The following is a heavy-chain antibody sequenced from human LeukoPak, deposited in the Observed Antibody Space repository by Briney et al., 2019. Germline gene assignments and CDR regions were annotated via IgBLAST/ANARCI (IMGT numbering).Heavy chain of an antibody. D-gene: IGHD3-22*01. Sequence: ASVKVCCKASGYTFTSYDINWVRQATGQGLEWMGWMNPNGGNTGYAQKFQGRVTMTRNTSISTAYMELSSLRSEDTAVYYCARARYYYDSSGPCYDYWGQGTLVTVSS. V-gene: IGHV1-8*02. CDR1: GYTFTSYD. J-gene: IGHJ4*02. CDR3: ARARYYYDSSGPCYDY. CDR2: MNPNGGNT.